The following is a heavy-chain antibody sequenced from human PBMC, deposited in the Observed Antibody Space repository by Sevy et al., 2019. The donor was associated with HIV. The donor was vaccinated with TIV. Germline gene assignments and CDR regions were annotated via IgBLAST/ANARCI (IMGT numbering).Heavy chain of an antibody. CDR3: ARAHYGGKRGWFDP. J-gene: IGHJ5*02. CDR1: GGSISSGGYY. V-gene: IGHV4-31*03. D-gene: IGHD4-17*01. CDR2: IYYSGST. Sequence: SETLSLTCTVSGGSISSGGYYWIWIRQHPGKGLEWIGYIYYSGSTYYNPSLKSRVTISVDTSKNQFSLKLSSVTAADTALYYCARAHYGGKRGWFDPWGQGTLVTVSS.